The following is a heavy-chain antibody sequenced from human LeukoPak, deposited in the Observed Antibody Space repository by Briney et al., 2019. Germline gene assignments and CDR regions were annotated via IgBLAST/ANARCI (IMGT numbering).Heavy chain of an antibody. D-gene: IGHD3-10*01. Sequence: SVKVSCKASGFTFTSSTIQWVRQARGQRLEWIGWVVVGSGNTNYAQKFQERVIITRDMSTTTVYMELSSLRSEDTAVYYCAGTPWFGELTLDYWGQGTLVTVSS. J-gene: IGHJ4*02. CDR2: VVVGSGNT. V-gene: IGHV1-58*02. CDR1: GFTFTSST. CDR3: AGTPWFGELTLDY.